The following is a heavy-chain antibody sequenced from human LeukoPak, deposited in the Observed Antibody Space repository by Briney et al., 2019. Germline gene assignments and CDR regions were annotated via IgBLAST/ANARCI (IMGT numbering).Heavy chain of an antibody. V-gene: IGHV3-53*01. CDR3: ATAVKGRAFDI. Sequence: GGSLTLSCAASGFTVSSNYMSWVRQAPGKGLEWVSVIYTGGSTDYADSVKGRFTISRDNSKNTLYLQMNSLRADDTAVYYCATAVKGRAFDIWGQGTMVTVSS. CDR1: GFTVSSNY. J-gene: IGHJ3*02. CDR2: IYTGGST. D-gene: IGHD3-22*01.